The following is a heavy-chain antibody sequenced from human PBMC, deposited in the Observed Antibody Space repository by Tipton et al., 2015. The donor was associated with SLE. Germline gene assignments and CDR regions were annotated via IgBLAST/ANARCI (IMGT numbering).Heavy chain of an antibody. V-gene: IGHV4-59*12. Sequence: TLSLTCTVSGGSIRSYYWSWIRQPPGKGLEWIGYIDYSGSTNYNPSLKSRVTISVDTSKNQFSLKVRSVTAADTAVYYRAREYSGYDYRTFDHWGQGTLVTVSS. CDR1: GGSIRSYY. CDR2: IDYSGST. CDR3: AREYSGYDYRTFDH. D-gene: IGHD5-12*01. J-gene: IGHJ4*02.